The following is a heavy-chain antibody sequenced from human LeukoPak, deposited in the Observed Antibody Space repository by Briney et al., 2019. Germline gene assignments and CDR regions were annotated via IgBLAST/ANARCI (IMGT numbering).Heavy chain of an antibody. CDR2: ISYDGSNK. CDR3: AKDSGD. V-gene: IGHV3-30*18. D-gene: IGHD3-10*01. CDR1: GFTFSSYG. Sequence: GGSLRLSCAASGFTFSSYGMHWVRQAPGKGLEWVAVISYDGSNKYYADSVKGRFTISRDNSKNTLYLQMNSLRAEDTAVYYGAKDSGDWGQGTLVTVSS. J-gene: IGHJ4*02.